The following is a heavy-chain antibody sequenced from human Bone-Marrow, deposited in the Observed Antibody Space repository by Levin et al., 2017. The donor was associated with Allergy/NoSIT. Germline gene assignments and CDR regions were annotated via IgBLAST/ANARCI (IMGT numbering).Heavy chain of an antibody. CDR1: GFTFDDYA. Sequence: GGSLRLSCAASGFTFDDYAMHWVRQAPGKGLEWVSGISWNSGSIGYADSVKGRFTISRDNAKNSLYLQMNSLRAEDTALYYCAKGRYSSGWYRVADDAFDIWGQGTMVTVSS. CDR2: ISWNSGSI. D-gene: IGHD6-19*01. J-gene: IGHJ3*02. V-gene: IGHV3-9*01. CDR3: AKGRYSSGWYRVADDAFDI.